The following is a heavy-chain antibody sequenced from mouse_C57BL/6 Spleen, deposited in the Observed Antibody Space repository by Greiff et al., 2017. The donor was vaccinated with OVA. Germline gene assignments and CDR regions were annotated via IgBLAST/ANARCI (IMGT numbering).Heavy chain of an antibody. D-gene: IGHD1-1*01. V-gene: IGHV5-4*01. Sequence: EVKVEESGGGLVKPGGSLKLSCAASGFTFSSYAMSWVRQTPEKRLEWVATISDGGSYTYYPDNVKGRFTISRDNAKNNLYLQMSHLKSEDTAMYYCAREAYGSSYYFDYWGQGTTLTVSS. CDR1: GFTFSSYA. CDR2: ISDGGSYT. J-gene: IGHJ2*01. CDR3: AREAYGSSYYFDY.